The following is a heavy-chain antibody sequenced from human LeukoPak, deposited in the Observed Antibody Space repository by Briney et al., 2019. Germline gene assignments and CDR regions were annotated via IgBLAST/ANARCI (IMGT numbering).Heavy chain of an antibody. CDR1: GYSFTTNW. Sequence: GESLKISCKGSGYSFTTNWIGWVRQMPGKGLEWMGIIYPGDSDTRYSPSFQGQVTISADKSISTAYLQWSSLKASDTAMYYCARRSYYDSSVYPPTYYFDSWGQGTLVTVSS. J-gene: IGHJ4*02. CDR3: ARRSYYDSSVYPPTYYFDS. V-gene: IGHV5-51*01. CDR2: IYPGDSDT. D-gene: IGHD3-22*01.